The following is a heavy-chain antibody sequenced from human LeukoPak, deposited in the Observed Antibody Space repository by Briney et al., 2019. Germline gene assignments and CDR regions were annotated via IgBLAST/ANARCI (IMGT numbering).Heavy chain of an antibody. D-gene: IGHD5-18*01. Sequence: GSLRLSCAASGFTFSSYAMSWVRQAPGKGLEWVSSVSSGSSYIYYADSVKGRFTISRDNAKNSLYLQMNSLRAEDSAIYFCARGDTAFINWGQGTLVTVSS. J-gene: IGHJ4*02. V-gene: IGHV3-21*01. CDR2: VSSGSSYI. CDR1: GFTFSSYA. CDR3: ARGDTAFIN.